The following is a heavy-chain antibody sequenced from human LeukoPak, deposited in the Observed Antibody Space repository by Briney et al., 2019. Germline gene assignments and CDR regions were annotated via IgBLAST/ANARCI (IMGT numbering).Heavy chain of an antibody. CDR3: ATAYYYGSGSYNYYYYGMDV. V-gene: IGHV3-21*01. CDR1: GFTFSSYE. Sequence: GGSLRLSCAASGFTFSSYEMNWVRQAPGKGLEWVSSITSSSSSIYYSDSLKGRFTISRDNAKNSLYLQMSSLRAEDTAVYYCATAYYYGSGSYNYYYYGMDVWGKGTTVTVSS. D-gene: IGHD3-10*01. CDR2: ITSSSSSI. J-gene: IGHJ6*04.